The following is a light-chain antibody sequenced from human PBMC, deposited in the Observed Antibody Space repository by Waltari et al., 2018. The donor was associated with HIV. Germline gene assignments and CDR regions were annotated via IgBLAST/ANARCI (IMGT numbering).Light chain of an antibody. CDR3: QSFDSSLTTSGVI. V-gene: IGLV1-40*01. Sequence: QSVLTQPPSVSGAPGQRVTISCTGSSSNIGAGYDVHWYQQLPGTAPKLLIYANTNRPSGVPDLFSGSKSGSSASLAITGLQAEDEAHYYCQSFDSSLTTSGVIFGGGTKLTVL. J-gene: IGLJ2*01. CDR2: ANT. CDR1: SSNIGAGYD.